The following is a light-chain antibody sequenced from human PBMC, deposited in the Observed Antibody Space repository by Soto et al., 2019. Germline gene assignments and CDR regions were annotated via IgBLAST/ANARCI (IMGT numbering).Light chain of an antibody. J-gene: IGKJ4*01. CDR2: GAS. V-gene: IGKV3-15*01. Sequence: EIVLTQSPATLSLSPGERATLSCRASQSVSSDLAWYHQKPGQAPSLLIYGASTRATGTPARFSGSGSGTEFTLTISSLQSEDYAVYFCQQYIRWPLTFGGGTKVDI. CDR3: QQYIRWPLT. CDR1: QSVSSD.